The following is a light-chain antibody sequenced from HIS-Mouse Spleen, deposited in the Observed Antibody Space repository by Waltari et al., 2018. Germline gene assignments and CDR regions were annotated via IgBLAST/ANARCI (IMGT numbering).Light chain of an antibody. CDR2: GES. J-gene: IGKJ1*01. V-gene: IGKV3-20*01. CDR1: QSVSSSY. CDR3: QQYGSSPWT. Sequence: EIVLTQSPGTLSLSPGERATLSCRASQSVSSSYLAWYRQKPGQAPRLLIYGESSRATGIPDRFSGSGSGTDFTLTISRLEPEDFAVYYCQQYGSSPWTFGQGTKVEIK.